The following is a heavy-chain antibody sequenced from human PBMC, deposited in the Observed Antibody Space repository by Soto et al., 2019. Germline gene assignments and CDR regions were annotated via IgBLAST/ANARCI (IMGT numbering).Heavy chain of an antibody. V-gene: IGHV4-4*02. CDR3: AGGRWLVLRYFDY. CDR1: GGSISSSNW. D-gene: IGHD6-19*01. J-gene: IGHJ4*02. Sequence: PSETLSLTCAVSGGSISSSNWWSWVRQPPGKGLEWIGEIYHGGSTNYNPSLKSRVTISVDKSKNQFSLKLSSVTAADTAVYYCAGGRWLVLRYFDYWGQGTLVTVSS. CDR2: IYHGGST.